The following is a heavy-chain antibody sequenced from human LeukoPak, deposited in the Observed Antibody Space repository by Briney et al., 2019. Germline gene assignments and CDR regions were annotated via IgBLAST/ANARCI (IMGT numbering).Heavy chain of an antibody. CDR2: IYYSGST. Sequence: SETLSLTCTVSGGSINNHYWSWIRQPPGKRLEWIGYIYYSGSTDYNPSLKSRVTMLVDTSKDQFSLKLCSVTAADTAVYYCARGRTVVTPKGAFDIWGQGTKVTVSS. D-gene: IGHD4-23*01. CDR3: ARGRTVVTPKGAFDI. CDR1: GGSINNHY. J-gene: IGHJ3*02. V-gene: IGHV4-59*11.